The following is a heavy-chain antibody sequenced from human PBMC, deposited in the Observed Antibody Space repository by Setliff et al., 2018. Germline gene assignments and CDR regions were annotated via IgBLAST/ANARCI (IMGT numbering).Heavy chain of an antibody. CDR3: ARDRSYYASGSFTKWFDY. J-gene: IGHJ4*02. CDR1: GGSISSSGYY. CDR2: IYYRGST. D-gene: IGHD3-10*01. Sequence: SETLSLTCTVSGGSISSSGYYWSWIRQSPGMGLEWIGSIYYRGSTYYNPSLKSRVTMSVDASRNQFSLKLSSVTAADTAIYYCARDRSYYASGSFTKWFDYWGQGTLVTVSS. V-gene: IGHV4-39*07.